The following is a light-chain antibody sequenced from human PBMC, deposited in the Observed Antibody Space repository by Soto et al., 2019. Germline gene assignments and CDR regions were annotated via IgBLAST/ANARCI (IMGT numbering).Light chain of an antibody. J-gene: IGKJ3*01. CDR2: GAS. CDR1: QSISSSW. CDR3: QHYGYSPPFT. V-gene: IGKV3-20*01. Sequence: EIVLTQSPGTLSLSPGERATLSCRASQSISSSWLAWFQKKPGQAPRLLIHGASSRSPGSPDRFSGSGSQTDFTFTISRLEPEDFAVYYFQHYGYSPPFTFGPGNKVEI.